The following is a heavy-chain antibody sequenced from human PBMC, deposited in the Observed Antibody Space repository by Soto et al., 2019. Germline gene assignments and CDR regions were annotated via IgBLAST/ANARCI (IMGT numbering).Heavy chain of an antibody. CDR3: ARGPAPEIVDS. CDR1: GGSISSGDYY. Sequence: SETLSLTCTVSGGSISSGDYYWSWIRQPPGKGLEWIGYIYYSGSTYYNPSLKSRVTISVDTSKNQFSLKLSSVTAADTAMYYCARGPAPEIVDSWGQGILVIVSS. CDR2: IYYSGST. J-gene: IGHJ4*02. V-gene: IGHV4-30-4*01. D-gene: IGHD3-10*02.